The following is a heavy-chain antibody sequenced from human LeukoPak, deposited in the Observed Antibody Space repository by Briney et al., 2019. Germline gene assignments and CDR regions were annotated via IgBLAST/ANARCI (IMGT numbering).Heavy chain of an antibody. CDR1: GGSISTYY. Sequence: SETLSLTCSVSGGSISTYYWSWIRQPPGKGLEWIGYIYYSGSSYYNPSLKSRVTVSVDTAKNQFSLKLSSVTAADTAVYYCARQQYSTSSCDSWGQGTLVTVST. D-gene: IGHD6-6*01. V-gene: IGHV4-59*01. CDR3: ARQQYSTSSCDS. J-gene: IGHJ4*02. CDR2: IYYSGSS.